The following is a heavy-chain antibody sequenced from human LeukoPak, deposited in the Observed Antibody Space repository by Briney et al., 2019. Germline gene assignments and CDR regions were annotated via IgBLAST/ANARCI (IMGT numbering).Heavy chain of an antibody. J-gene: IGHJ6*03. CDR1: GFTFSSYG. V-gene: IGHV3-23*01. CDR2: ISGSGVST. D-gene: IGHD3-16*01. Sequence: GGSLRLSCAASGFTFSSYGMSWVRQAPGKGLEWVSSISGSGVSTYYADSVKGRFTISRDNSKNTLYLQMNSLRAEDTAVYYCAKDFNYVPYYMDVWGKGTTVTVSS. CDR3: AKDFNYVPYYMDV.